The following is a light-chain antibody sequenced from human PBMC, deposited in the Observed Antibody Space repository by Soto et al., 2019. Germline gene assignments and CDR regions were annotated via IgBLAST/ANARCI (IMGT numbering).Light chain of an antibody. CDR2: RNS. J-gene: IGLJ2*01. CDR1: TSNVGTYT. V-gene: IGLV1-44*01. CDR3: AAWDDSLDGPV. Sequence: QSVLTQPPSASGTPGQRVTISCSGSTSNVGTYTVDWYKQVPGAAPKLLIYRNSQRPSEVPDRFSGSKSGTSASLAISGLQSEDEADYYCAAWDDSLDGPVFGGGTKLTVL.